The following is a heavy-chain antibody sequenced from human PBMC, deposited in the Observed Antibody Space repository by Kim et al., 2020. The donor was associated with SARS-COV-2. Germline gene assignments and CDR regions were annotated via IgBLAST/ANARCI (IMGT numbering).Heavy chain of an antibody. Sequence: SETLSLTCTVSGGSISSGGYYWSWIRQHPGKGLEWIGYIYYSGSTYYNPSLKSRVTISVDTSKNQFSLKLSSVTAADTAVYYCARVSTPYGMDVWGQGTTVTVSS. V-gene: IGHV4-31*03. J-gene: IGHJ6*02. CDR1: GGSISSGGYY. CDR2: IYYSGST. CDR3: ARVSTPYGMDV.